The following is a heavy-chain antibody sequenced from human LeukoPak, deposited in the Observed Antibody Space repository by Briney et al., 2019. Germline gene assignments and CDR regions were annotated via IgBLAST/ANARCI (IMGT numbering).Heavy chain of an antibody. CDR1: GGSISNHY. CDR3: ARRGSGRSSDY. D-gene: IGHD1-26*01. J-gene: IGHJ4*02. V-gene: IGHV4-59*08. Sequence: SETLSLTCTVSGGSISNHYWSWIRQPPGKGLEWIGFIYHSENPTYNPSLKSRVTISLHTSKNQFSLKLSSVTAADTAVYYCARRGSGRSSDYWGQGTLVTVSS. CDR2: IYHSENP.